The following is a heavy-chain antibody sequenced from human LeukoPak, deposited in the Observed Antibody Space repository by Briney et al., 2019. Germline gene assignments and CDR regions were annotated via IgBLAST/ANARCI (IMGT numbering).Heavy chain of an antibody. CDR1: GYCFTSYW. V-gene: IGHV5-51*01. Sequence: GESLKISFKGSGYCFTSYWIGWVRPMPGKGLEWMGIIYPGDSDTRYSPSFQGQVTISADKSTSTAYLQWSSLKASDTAMYYCARHGVLNAADYWGQGTLVTVSS. CDR3: ARHGVLNAADY. J-gene: IGHJ4*02. CDR2: IYPGDSDT. D-gene: IGHD3-3*01.